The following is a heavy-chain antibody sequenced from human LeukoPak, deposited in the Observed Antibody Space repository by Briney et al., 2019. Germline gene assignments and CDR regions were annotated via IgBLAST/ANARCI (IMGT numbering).Heavy chain of an antibody. Sequence: PLETLSLTCAVSGGSFSDYFWSWVRHPPGRGLEWIGEINQMGSSTYNPSLKSRVTMSVDTSKNQLSVKMTSVTAADTAVYYCASIHQVRGSHTFDIWGQGTMVTVSP. J-gene: IGHJ3*02. D-gene: IGHD3-10*01. V-gene: IGHV4-34*01. CDR1: GGSFSDYF. CDR3: ASIHQVRGSHTFDI. CDR2: INQMGSS.